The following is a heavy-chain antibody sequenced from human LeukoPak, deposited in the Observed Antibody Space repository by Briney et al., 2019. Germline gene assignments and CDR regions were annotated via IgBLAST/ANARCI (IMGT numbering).Heavy chain of an antibody. CDR2: ISSSSSYI. CDR3: ARDTLGGYDYYFDY. V-gene: IGHV3-21*01. D-gene: IGHD5-12*01. Sequence: PGGSLRLSCAASGFTFSSYSMNWVRQAPGKGLEWVSSISSSSSYIYYADSVKGRFTISRDNAKNSLYLQMNSLRAEDTAVYYCARDTLGGYDYYFDYWGQGTLVTVSS. CDR1: GFTFSSYS. J-gene: IGHJ4*02.